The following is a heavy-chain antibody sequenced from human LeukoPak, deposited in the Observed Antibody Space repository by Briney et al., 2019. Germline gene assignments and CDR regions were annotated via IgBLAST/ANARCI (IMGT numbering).Heavy chain of an antibody. V-gene: IGHV4-59*01. CDR3: AGGYCSGDSCYSNFDY. CDR1: GGSISSYY. D-gene: IGHD2-15*01. J-gene: IGHJ4*02. Sequence: KPSETLSLTCTASGGSISSYYWSWIRQPPGKGLEWIGYIYYSGSTNYNPSLKSRVTISVDTSKNQFSLKLSSVTAADTAVYYCAGGYCSGDSCYSNFDYWGQGTLVTVSS. CDR2: IYYSGST.